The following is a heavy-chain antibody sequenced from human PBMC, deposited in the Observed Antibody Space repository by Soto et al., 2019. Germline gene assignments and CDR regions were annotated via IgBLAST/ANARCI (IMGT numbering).Heavy chain of an antibody. CDR1: GGSISSSSYY. CDR2: IYYSGST. Sequence: QLQLQESGPGLVKPSETLSLTCTVSGGSISSSSYYWGWIRQSPGKGLEWIGSIYYSGSTYYNPSLKSRVTISVDTSKNQFSLKLSSVTAADTAVYYCARRDIVATTQIDYWGQGTLVTVSS. D-gene: IGHD5-12*01. CDR3: ARRDIVATTQIDY. V-gene: IGHV4-39*01. J-gene: IGHJ4*02.